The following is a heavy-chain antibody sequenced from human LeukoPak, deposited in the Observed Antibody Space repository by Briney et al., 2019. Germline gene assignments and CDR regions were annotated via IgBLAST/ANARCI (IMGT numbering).Heavy chain of an antibody. D-gene: IGHD3-16*02. CDR2: ISAYNGNT. J-gene: IGHJ4*02. Sequence: GASVKVSCKASGYTFTSYGISWVRQAPGQGREWMGWISAYNGNTNYAQKLQGRVTMTTDTSTSTAYMDMRSLRSDDTAVYYCARDAPNLGDLSSPSYYFDYWGQGTLVTVSS. CDR1: GYTFTSYG. CDR3: ARDAPNLGDLSSPSYYFDY. V-gene: IGHV1-18*01.